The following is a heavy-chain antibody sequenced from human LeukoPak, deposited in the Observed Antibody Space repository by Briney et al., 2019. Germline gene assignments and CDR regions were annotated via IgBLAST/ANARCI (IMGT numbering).Heavy chain of an antibody. J-gene: IGHJ4*02. CDR2: ISGSGGVT. CDR3: ANGDCRGGRCSSGAH. CDR1: RFTFSTYA. D-gene: IGHD2-15*01. V-gene: IGHV3-23*01. Sequence: GGSLRLSCAASRFTFSTYAMSWVRQAPGKGLEWVSTISGSGGVTYYADSVKGRFTISRDNSKNTVSLHMNSVRGEDTAMYYCANGDCRGGRCSSGAHWGQGTLVTVSS.